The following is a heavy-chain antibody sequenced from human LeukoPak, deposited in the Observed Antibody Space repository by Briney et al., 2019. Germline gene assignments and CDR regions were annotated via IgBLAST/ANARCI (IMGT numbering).Heavy chain of an antibody. D-gene: IGHD5-18*01. Sequence: SETLSLTCTVSGGSISSSSYYWSWIRQPPGKGLEWIGYIYYSGSTNYNPSLKSRVTISVDTSKNQFSLKLSSVTAADTAVYYCARHGFKELWFDYWGQGTLVTVSS. J-gene: IGHJ4*02. CDR3: ARHGFKELWFDY. CDR1: GGSISSSSYY. CDR2: IYYSGST. V-gene: IGHV4-61*05.